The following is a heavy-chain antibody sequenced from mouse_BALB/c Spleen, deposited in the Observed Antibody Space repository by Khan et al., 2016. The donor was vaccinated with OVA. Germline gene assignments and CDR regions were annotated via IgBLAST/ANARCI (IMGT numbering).Heavy chain of an antibody. V-gene: IGHV6-6*02. Sequence: EVKLEESGGGLVQPGGSMKLSCGASGFTFSNYWMNWVSQSPEKGVERVAEIRGKSDDYVKHYAESGKGRFTISIHDSNSSVYLQINNLRAEDPGLYYCWILLWGHGTTLTVSS. CDR2: IRGKSDDYVK. CDR3: WILL. CDR1: GFTFSNYW. J-gene: IGHJ2*01.